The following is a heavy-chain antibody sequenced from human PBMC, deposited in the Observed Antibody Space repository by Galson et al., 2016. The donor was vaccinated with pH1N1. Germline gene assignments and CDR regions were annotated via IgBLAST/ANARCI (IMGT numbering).Heavy chain of an antibody. Sequence: SVKVSCKASGGIFNNYAISWVRQAPGEGLEWMGGIRPLYGPAIYAQKFQGRLTVTADGSTAYMELTGLRSDDTATYYCACPYCDSFSCYRYLDHWVQGTPPVHGDGGTANLGLTALSSEHTSTCFCASSFCDSLSSYRYLDHWGQGTPVTVSS. CDR1: GGIFNNYA. CDR2: IRPLYGPA. CDR3: ACPYCDSFSCYRYLDHWVQGTPPVHGDGGTANLGLTALSSEHTSTCFCASSFCDSLSSYRYLDH. J-gene: IGHJ4*02. D-gene: IGHD6-13*01. V-gene: IGHV1-69*13.